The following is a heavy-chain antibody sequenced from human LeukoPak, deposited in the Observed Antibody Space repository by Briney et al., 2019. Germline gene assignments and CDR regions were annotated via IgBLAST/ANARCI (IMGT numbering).Heavy chain of an antibody. D-gene: IGHD3-9*01. V-gene: IGHV4-34*01. Sequence: SETLSLTCAVYGGSFSGYYWSWIRQPPGKGLEWIGEINHSGSTNYNPSLKSRVTISVDTSKNQFSLMLSSVTAADTAVYYCARRVSGYRKGIDYWGQGTLVTVSS. CDR3: ARRVSGYRKGIDY. CDR1: GGSFSGYY. CDR2: INHSGST. J-gene: IGHJ4*02.